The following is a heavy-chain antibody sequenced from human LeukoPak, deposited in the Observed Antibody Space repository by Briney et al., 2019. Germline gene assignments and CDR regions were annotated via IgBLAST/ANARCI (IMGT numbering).Heavy chain of an antibody. J-gene: IGHJ4*02. CDR2: IWYDGSNK. V-gene: IGHV3-33*01. Sequence: GRSLRRSGSASGFTFNSYGMHWVRQAPGKGLEWVAVIWYDGSNKYYADSVKGRFTISRDNSKNTLYLQMNSLRAEDTAVYYCARAEDYGGNSAVDYWGQGTLVTVSS. CDR1: GFTFNSYG. CDR3: ARAEDYGGNSAVDY. D-gene: IGHD4-23*01.